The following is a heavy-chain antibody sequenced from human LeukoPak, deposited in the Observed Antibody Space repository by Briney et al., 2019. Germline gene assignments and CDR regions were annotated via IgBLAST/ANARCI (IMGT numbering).Heavy chain of an antibody. CDR3: ARDLVERGYSHGRSNY. V-gene: IGHV3-21*01. CDR2: ISSSSSYK. CDR1: GFTFSSYS. Sequence: WRSLRLSCAASGFTFSSYSMNWVRQAPGKGLEWVSSISSSSSYKYYADSVKGRFTISRDNAKNSLYLQMNSLRAEDTAVYYCARDLVERGYSHGRSNYWGQGTPVTVSS. J-gene: IGHJ4*02. D-gene: IGHD5-18*01.